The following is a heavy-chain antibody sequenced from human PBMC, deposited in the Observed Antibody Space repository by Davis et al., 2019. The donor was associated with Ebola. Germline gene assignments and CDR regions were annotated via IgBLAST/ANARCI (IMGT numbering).Heavy chain of an antibody. CDR3: ARFGSSPVGWYFDL. CDR2: IYSSGNT. V-gene: IGHV4-4*07. Sequence: SETLSLTCTVSGVSISNHYWSWVRQPAGKGLEWIGRIYSSGNTYYNPSLKSRVTMSLDTSKNQFSLKLSSVTAADTAVYYCARFGSSPVGWYFDLWGRGSLVAVSS. CDR1: GVSISNHY. D-gene: IGHD6-6*01. J-gene: IGHJ2*01.